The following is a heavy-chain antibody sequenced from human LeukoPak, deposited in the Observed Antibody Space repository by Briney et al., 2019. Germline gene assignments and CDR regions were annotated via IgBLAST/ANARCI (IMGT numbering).Heavy chain of an antibody. V-gene: IGHV3-23*01. J-gene: IGHJ6*02. D-gene: IGHD3-3*01. Sequence: HPGGSLRLSYAASGFTFSSYAMSWVRQAPGKGLEWVSAISGSGGSTYYADSVKGRFTISRDNSKNTLYLQMNSLRAEDTAVYYCAKDRGYDFWSGYYNWYYYYGMDVWGQGTTVTVSS. CDR3: AKDRGYDFWSGYYNWYYYYGMDV. CDR2: ISGSGGST. CDR1: GFTFSSYA.